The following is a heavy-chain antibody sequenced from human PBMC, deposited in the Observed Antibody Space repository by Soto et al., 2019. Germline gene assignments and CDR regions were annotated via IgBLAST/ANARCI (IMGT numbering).Heavy chain of an antibody. CDR1: GGSISSYY. J-gene: IGHJ4*02. CDR3: ARRYGSCFDY. CDR2: IYYSGST. V-gene: IGHV4-59*08. Sequence: QVQLQESGPGLVKPSETLSLTCTVSGGSISSYYWSWIRQPPGKGLEWIGYIYYSGSTNYNPSLKSRVTISVDTSRNRLSLKLSSVTAADTAVYFCARRYGSCFDYWGQGALVTVSS. D-gene: IGHD5-18*01.